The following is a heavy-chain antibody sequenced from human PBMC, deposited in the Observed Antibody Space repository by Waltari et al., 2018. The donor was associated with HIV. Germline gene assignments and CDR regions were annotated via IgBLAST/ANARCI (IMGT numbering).Heavy chain of an antibody. CDR2: IIPIFGTA. CDR1: GGTFSTYA. CDR3: ARVDGLLEQEDYGMDV. Sequence: QVQLVQSGAEVKKPGSSVKVSCRASGGTFSTYAISWVRQAPGQGLEWMGGIIPIFGTANYAQKFQGRVTITADESTSTAYMELSSLRSEDTAVYYCARVDGLLEQEDYGMDVWGQGTTVTVSS. J-gene: IGHJ6*02. V-gene: IGHV1-69*01.